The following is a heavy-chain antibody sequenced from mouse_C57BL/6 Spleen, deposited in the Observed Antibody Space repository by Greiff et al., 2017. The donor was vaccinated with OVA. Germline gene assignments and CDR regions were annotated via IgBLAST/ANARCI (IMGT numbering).Heavy chain of an antibody. D-gene: IGHD2-5*01. Sequence: QVQLQQSGAELARPGASVTLSCKASGYTFTSYGISWVKQRTGQGLEWIGEIYPRSGNTYYNEKFKGKATLTADKSSSTAYMELRSLTSEDSAVYFCAREGDYSNYAYYCDYWGQGTTLTVSS. J-gene: IGHJ2*01. CDR3: AREGDYSNYAYYCDY. CDR1: GYTFTSYG. V-gene: IGHV1-81*01. CDR2: IYPRSGNT.